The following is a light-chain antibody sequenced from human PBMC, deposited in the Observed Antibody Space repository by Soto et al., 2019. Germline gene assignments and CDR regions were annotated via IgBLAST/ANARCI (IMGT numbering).Light chain of an antibody. V-gene: IGLV2-23*01. Sequence: QSVLPHPAPVSGSPGKSITISCTGTSSDVGSYNLVSWYQQHPGKAPKLMIYEGSKRPSGVSNRFSGSKSGNTASLTISGLQAEDEADYYCSSYAGSSTSYGFGTGTKVTVL. CDR3: SSYAGSSTSYG. CDR1: SSDVGSYNL. CDR2: EGS. J-gene: IGLJ1*01.